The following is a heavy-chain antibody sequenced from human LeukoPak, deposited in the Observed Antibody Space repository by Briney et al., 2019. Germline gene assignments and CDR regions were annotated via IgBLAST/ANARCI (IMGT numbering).Heavy chain of an antibody. Sequence: SETLSLTCTVSGGSISSYYWSWVRQPAAKGLEWIGRIYTTGSTDYNPSLKSRVTMSVDTSKNQFSLKLSSVTAADTAVYYCARGVPPGWFDPWGQGTLVTVSS. D-gene: IGHD3-10*01. J-gene: IGHJ5*02. CDR2: IYTTGST. CDR1: GGSISSYY. CDR3: ARGVPPGWFDP. V-gene: IGHV4-4*07.